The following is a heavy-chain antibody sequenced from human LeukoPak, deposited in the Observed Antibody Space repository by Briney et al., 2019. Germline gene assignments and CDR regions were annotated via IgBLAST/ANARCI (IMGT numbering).Heavy chain of an antibody. D-gene: IGHD2-2*01. CDR2: ISTGSHTI. CDR1: GFTFSAYS. Sequence: QSGGSLRLSCAASGFTFSAYSMNWVRQAPGKGLEWVSYISTGSHTISYADSVKGRFTISRDNAQKSLYLQMNSLRAEDTAVYYCASISEGGSSTSPDYWGQGTLVTVSS. V-gene: IGHV3-48*01. CDR3: ASISEGGSSTSPDY. J-gene: IGHJ4*02.